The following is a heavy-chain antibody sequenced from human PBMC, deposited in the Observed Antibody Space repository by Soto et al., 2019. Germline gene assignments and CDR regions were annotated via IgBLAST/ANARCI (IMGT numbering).Heavy chain of an antibody. D-gene: IGHD6-13*01. CDR3: ARGIAAGDGY. V-gene: IGHV4-59*08. J-gene: IGHJ4*02. Sequence: QVRLQESGPGLVKPSETLSLTCNVSGASISSYYWSWLRQPPGKGLEWGGRISYSGSTNYNPSLKGRVTISVDTSKKPFSLELTSVTAADTAVYYCARGIAAGDGYWGQGTRVTVSS. CDR1: GASISSYY. CDR2: ISYSGST.